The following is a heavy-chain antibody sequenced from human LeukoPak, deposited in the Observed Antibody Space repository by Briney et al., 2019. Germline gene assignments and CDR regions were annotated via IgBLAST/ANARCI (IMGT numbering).Heavy chain of an antibody. Sequence: ASVKVSCKASGYTFTSYDLNWGRQAPGQGGEGMGWLNPNSGKTGYAQNFNGRVTITRNTAISTVYMELSSLKSEDTAVYYCARDYGGNSGWFDSWGQGTLATVSS. D-gene: IGHD4-23*01. J-gene: IGHJ5*01. CDR1: GYTFTSYD. V-gene: IGHV1-8*03. CDR3: ARDYGGNSGWFDS. CDR2: LNPNSGKT.